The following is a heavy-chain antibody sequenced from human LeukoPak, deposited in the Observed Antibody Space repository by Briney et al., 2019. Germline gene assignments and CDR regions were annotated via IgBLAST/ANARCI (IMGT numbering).Heavy chain of an antibody. J-gene: IGHJ4*02. CDR3: AKISRGVYGDFDY. D-gene: IGHD3-10*01. CDR1: GFTFSDYY. Sequence: GGSLRLSCAASGFTFSDYYMSWIRQAPGKGLEWVSAISGSGGSTYYADSVKGRFTISRDNSKNTLYLQMNSLRAEDTAVYYCAKISRGVYGDFDYWGQGTLVTVSS. CDR2: ISGSGGST. V-gene: IGHV3-23*01.